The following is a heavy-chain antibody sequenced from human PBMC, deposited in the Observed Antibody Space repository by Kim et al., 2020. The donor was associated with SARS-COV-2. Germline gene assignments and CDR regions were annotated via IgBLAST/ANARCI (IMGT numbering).Heavy chain of an antibody. D-gene: IGHD3-3*01. CDR1: GGSISSGGYY. CDR2: IYYSGST. CDR3: ARGRTTIFGVVIAPVDY. Sequence: SETLSLTCTVSGGSISSGGYYWSWICQHPGKGLEWIGYIYYSGSTYYNPSLKSRVTISVDTSKNQFSLKLSSVTAADTAVYYCARGRTTIFGVVIAPVDYWGQGTLVTVSS. J-gene: IGHJ4*02. V-gene: IGHV4-31*03.